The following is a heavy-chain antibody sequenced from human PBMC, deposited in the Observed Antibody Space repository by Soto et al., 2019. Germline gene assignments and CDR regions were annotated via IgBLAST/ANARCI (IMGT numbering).Heavy chain of an antibody. V-gene: IGHV1-18*01. CDR3: ARDKYYDILTGYPPGYGMDV. J-gene: IGHJ6*02. Sequence: GASVKVSCKASGGTFSTYAISWVRQAPGQGLEWMGGISAYYGNANYAQKFQGRVTMTTDTSTSTAYMELRSLRSDDTAVYYCARDKYYDILTGYPPGYGMDVWGQGTTVTVSS. CDR1: GGTFSTYA. CDR2: ISAYYGNA. D-gene: IGHD3-9*01.